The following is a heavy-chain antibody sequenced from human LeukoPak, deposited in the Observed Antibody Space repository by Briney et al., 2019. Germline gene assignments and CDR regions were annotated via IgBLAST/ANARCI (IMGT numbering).Heavy chain of an antibody. CDR2: ISISSSYI. CDR3: ATVTDDYGDYSAFDI. J-gene: IGHJ3*02. CDR1: GFTFSSYS. D-gene: IGHD4-17*01. V-gene: IGHV3-21*01. Sequence: GGSLRLSCAASGFTFSSYSVNWVRQAPGKGLEWVSSISISSSYIYYADSVKGRFTISRDNAKNSLYLQMNSLRAEDTAVYYCATVTDDYGDYSAFDIWGQGTMVTVSS.